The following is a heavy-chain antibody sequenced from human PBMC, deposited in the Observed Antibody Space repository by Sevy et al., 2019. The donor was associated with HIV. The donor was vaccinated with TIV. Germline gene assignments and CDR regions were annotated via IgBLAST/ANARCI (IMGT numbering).Heavy chain of an antibody. D-gene: IGHD2-2*02. CDR2: FDPEDDET. Sequence: ASVKVSCKLSGYTLTKLSMHWVRQAPGKGLEWMGGFDPEDDETIDSQNFQGRITMTEDPSTDTAYMELNSLKSEDTAVYYCTTGFPGEYRECGGVRCYTDYFAHWGQGTLVTVSS. J-gene: IGHJ4*02. CDR1: GYTLTKLS. CDR3: TTGFPGEYRECGGVRCYTDYFAH. V-gene: IGHV1-24*01.